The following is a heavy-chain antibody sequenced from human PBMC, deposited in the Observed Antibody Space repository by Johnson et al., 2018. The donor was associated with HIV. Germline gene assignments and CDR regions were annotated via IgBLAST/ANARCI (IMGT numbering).Heavy chain of an antibody. J-gene: IGHJ3*02. CDR1: GFTFSSYA. Sequence: QVQLVESGGGVVQPGRSLRLSCAASGFTFSSYAMHWVRQAPGKGLEWVAVISYDGTNKYHADSVKGRFTISRDNSKNTLYLQMNSLRAEDTAVYYCARASRSWYFAFDIWGQGTMVTVSS. CDR3: ARASRSWYFAFDI. D-gene: IGHD6-13*01. V-gene: IGHV3-30-3*01. CDR2: ISYDGTNK.